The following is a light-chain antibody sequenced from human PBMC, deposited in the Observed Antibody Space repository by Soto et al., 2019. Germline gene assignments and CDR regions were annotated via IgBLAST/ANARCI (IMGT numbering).Light chain of an antibody. CDR3: QQSHSIPYT. CDR2: AAS. Sequence: DIQMTQSPSSLSACVGDRVTITCRTSQTISTYLNWYQQKPGKAPKLLIYAASRLQSGVPSRFSGSGSGTDFTLTISSLQPEDFATYYCQQSHSIPYTFGQGTKLEIK. J-gene: IGKJ2*01. CDR1: QTISTY. V-gene: IGKV1-39*01.